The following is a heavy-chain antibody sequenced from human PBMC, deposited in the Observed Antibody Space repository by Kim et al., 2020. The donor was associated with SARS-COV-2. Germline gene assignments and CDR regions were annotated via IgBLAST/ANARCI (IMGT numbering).Heavy chain of an antibody. CDR1: GFTFSKCG. Sequence: GGSLRLSCLASGFTFSKCGMHWVRQAPGKGLEHVSALSSNGASTYYADSVKGRFTISRDNSKNTLYLHMSSLRTEDTAIYYCVKDRLRTSWPLYYYGLDGWDRGTTVTVSS. D-gene: IGHD3-3*01. CDR2: LSSNGAST. V-gene: IGHV3-64D*09. J-gene: IGHJ6*02. CDR3: VKDRLRTSWPLYYYGLDG.